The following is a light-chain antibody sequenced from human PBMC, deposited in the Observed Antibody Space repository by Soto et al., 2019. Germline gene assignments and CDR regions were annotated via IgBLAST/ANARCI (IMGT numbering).Light chain of an antibody. V-gene: IGKV3-20*01. CDR3: QQYGSSPRT. Sequence: EIVMTQSPATLSLSPWERATLSCRASESVSTNLAWYQQKAGQAPRLLIYGASSRATGIPDRFSGSGSGTDFTLTISRLEPEDFAVYYCQQYGSSPRTFGQGTKV. J-gene: IGKJ1*01. CDR2: GAS. CDR1: ESVSTN.